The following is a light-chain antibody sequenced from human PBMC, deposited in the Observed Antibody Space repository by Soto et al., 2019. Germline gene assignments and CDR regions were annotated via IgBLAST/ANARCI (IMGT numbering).Light chain of an antibody. V-gene: IGKV1-39*01. CDR3: QQSYITPYT. Sequence: IPMTQSPSSLSASVGDRVTITCRASQTTSSYLNWYQQKPGKAPKVLIYAASSLQSGGPSRFSGSGSGTDFTLTISSLQPEDFATYYCQQSYITPYTFGQGTKLEIK. J-gene: IGKJ2*01. CDR1: QTTSSY. CDR2: AAS.